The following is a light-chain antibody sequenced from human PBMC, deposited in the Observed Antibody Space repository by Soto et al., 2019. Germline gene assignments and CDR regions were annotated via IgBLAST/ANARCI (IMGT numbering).Light chain of an antibody. CDR3: QQYDNLPYT. J-gene: IGKJ2*01. V-gene: IGKV1-33*01. CDR2: DAS. CDR1: QDIRIY. Sequence: IQLTQSPSSLSASVGDRVTITCQSSQDIRIYLNWYQHRPGKAPKLLIYDASSLQTGVPSGFSGNGSGTDFTLVINSLQPEPIATYYCQQYDNLPYTLGQGTKVDIK.